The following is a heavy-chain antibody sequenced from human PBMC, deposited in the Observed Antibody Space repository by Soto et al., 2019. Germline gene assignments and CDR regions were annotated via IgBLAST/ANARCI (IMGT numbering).Heavy chain of an antibody. Sequence: QVQLQESGPGLVKPSETLSLTCTVSGGSISSYYWSWIRQPPGKGLEWIGYIYYSGSTNYNPSLTSRVTISVDTSKNQFSLKLSSVTAADTAVYYCARSRSFEYDYIWGSYRLNDAFDIWGQGTMVTVSS. J-gene: IGHJ3*02. CDR3: ARSRSFEYDYIWGSYRLNDAFDI. D-gene: IGHD3-16*02. CDR1: GGSISSYY. CDR2: IYYSGST. V-gene: IGHV4-59*08.